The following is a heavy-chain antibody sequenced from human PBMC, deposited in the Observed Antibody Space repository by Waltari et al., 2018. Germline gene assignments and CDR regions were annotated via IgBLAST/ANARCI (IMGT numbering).Heavy chain of an antibody. V-gene: IGHV1-69*12. D-gene: IGHD3-22*01. J-gene: IGHJ3*02. CDR2: IIPIFGTA. CDR3: AREGYYDSSGYPDAFDI. CDR1: GGPFSSYA. Sequence: QVQLVQSGAEVKKPGSSVKVSCKASGGPFSSYAISWVRQAPGQGLEWMGGIIPIFGTANYAQKFQGRVTITADESTSTAYMELSSLRSEDTAVYYCAREGYYDSSGYPDAFDIWGQGTMVTVSS.